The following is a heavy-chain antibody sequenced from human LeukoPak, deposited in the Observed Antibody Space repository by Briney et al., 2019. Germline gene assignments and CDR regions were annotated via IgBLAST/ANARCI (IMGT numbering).Heavy chain of an antibody. D-gene: IGHD4-17*01. CDR1: GFTFSSYA. V-gene: IGHV3-21*06. J-gene: IGHJ4*02. CDR2: ISSGGNYK. Sequence: GGSLRLYCATSGFTFSSYAMDWVRQAPGKGLEWVSSISSGGNYKYYGDSVWGRFTISRDDAKNSLYLEMNSLRAEDTAVYYCARDTRQTSVTNFDSWGQGTLVIVS. CDR3: ARDTRQTSVTNFDS.